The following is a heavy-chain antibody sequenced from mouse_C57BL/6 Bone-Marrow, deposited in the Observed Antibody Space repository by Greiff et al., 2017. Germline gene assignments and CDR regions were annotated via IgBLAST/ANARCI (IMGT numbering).Heavy chain of an antibody. CDR3: ARRAMITTLFDY. J-gene: IGHJ2*01. CDR1: EYEFPSHD. D-gene: IGHD2-1*01. CDR2: INSDGGSI. Sequence: EVKVVESGGGLVQPGESLKLSCESNEYEFPSHDMSWVRKTPEKRLELVAAINSDGGSIYYPDTMERRFIISRDNTKKTLYLQMSSLRSEDTALYYCARRAMITTLFDYWGQGTTLTVSS. V-gene: IGHV5-2*01.